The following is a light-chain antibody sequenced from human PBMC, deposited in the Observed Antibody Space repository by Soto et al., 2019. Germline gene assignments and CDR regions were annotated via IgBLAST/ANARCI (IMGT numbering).Light chain of an antibody. V-gene: IGKV3-15*01. CDR3: QHYKTWPLA. Sequence: EIVMTQSPATLSVSPGESATLSCRASQSVSSNLAWHQQKPGQAPRILMYDASTRATGISARFSGSGSGTEFTLTISSLQSEDFAVYYCQHYKTWPLAFGGGTKVDIK. CDR1: QSVSSN. CDR2: DAS. J-gene: IGKJ4*01.